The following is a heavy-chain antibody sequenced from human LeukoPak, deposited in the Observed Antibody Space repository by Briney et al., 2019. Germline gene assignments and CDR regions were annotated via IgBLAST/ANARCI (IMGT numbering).Heavy chain of an antibody. V-gene: IGHV1-2*02. J-gene: IGHJ5*02. Sequence: ASVKVSCKASGYTFTGYYMHWVRQAPGQGLEWMGWINPNSGGTNYAQKFQGRVTMTRDTSISTAYMELSRLRSDDTAVYYCARERGNYNPGNENWFDPWGQGTLVTVSS. CDR2: INPNSGGT. CDR3: ARERGNYNPGNENWFDP. D-gene: IGHD1-7*01. CDR1: GYTFTGYY.